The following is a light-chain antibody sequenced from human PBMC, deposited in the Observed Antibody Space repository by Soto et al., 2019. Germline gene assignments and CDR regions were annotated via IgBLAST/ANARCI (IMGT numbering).Light chain of an antibody. CDR3: CQYTCSRSLV. J-gene: IGLJ1*01. CDR2: DVS. Sequence: QSALTQPTSVSGSRGQSITISCTGTRSDVGGYNYVSWYQQHPGKAPKLMIYDVSNRPSGVSNRFSGSKSGNTASLTISGLQAEDEADFYCCQYTCSRSLVFGTGAMVTVL. V-gene: IGLV2-14*01. CDR1: RSDVGGYNY.